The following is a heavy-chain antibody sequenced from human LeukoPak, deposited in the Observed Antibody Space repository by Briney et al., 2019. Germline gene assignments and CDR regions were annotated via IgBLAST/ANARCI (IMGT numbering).Heavy chain of an antibody. CDR1: GYTFTGHY. Sequence: ASVKVSCKASGYTFTGHYMHWVRQAPGQGLEWMGWINPNNGGTNYAQKFQGRVTMTRDTSISTAYMELSRLRSDDTAVYYCAEGVDCTVTNCYAGNYFYYAMDLWGQGTTVTVSS. D-gene: IGHD2-2*01. J-gene: IGHJ6*02. V-gene: IGHV1-2*02. CDR3: AEGVDCTVTNCYAGNYFYYAMDL. CDR2: INPNNGGT.